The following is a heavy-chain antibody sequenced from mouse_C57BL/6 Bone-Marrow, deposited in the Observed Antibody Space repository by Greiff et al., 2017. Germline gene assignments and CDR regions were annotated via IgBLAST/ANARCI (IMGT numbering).Heavy chain of an antibody. Sequence: VQLVESRAELARPGASVKLSCKASGYTFPSYGISWVKQRTGQGLEWIGEIYPRSGNTYYNEKFKGKATLTADKSSSTAYMELRSLTSEDSAVYFCARRYLYYFAMGCWGQGASVTISS. J-gene: IGHJ4*01. CDR1: GYTFPSYG. V-gene: IGHV1-81*01. CDR3: ARRYLYYFAMGC. D-gene: IGHD6-2*01. CDR2: IYPRSGNT.